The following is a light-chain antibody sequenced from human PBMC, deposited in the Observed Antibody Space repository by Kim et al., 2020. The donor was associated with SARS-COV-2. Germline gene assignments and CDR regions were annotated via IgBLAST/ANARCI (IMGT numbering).Light chain of an antibody. CDR1: NIGRKN. V-gene: IGLV3-9*01. Sequence: VALGQTARITCGGCNIGRKNVHWYQQKPGQAPVLVIYRDDYRPSGIPERFSGSNSGNTATLTISRAQAGDEADYYCHIWDSRSYVFGTGTKVTVL. CDR3: HIWDSRSYV. J-gene: IGLJ1*01. CDR2: RDD.